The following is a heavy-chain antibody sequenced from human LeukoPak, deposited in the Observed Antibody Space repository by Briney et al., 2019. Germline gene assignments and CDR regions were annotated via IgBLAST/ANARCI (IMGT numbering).Heavy chain of an antibody. Sequence: PSETLSLTCTVSGGSTSSYYWSWIRQPPGKGLEWIGYIYYSGSTNYNPSLKSRVTISVDTSKNQFSLKLSSVTAAGTAVYYCASDYDSSGYYGHYWGQGTLVTVSS. CDR1: GGSTSSYY. J-gene: IGHJ4*02. CDR3: ASDYDSSGYYGHY. D-gene: IGHD3-22*01. V-gene: IGHV4-59*12. CDR2: IYYSGST.